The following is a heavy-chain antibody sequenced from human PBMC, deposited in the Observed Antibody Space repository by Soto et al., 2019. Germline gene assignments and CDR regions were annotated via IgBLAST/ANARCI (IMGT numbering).Heavy chain of an antibody. Sequence: QPGGSLRLSCAGSGFTFNSFGMSWVRQAPGKGLEWVSGISGEGTDTYYVGSVKGRFTISRDNSKNTLYLQMNSLRVEDTAVYYCAKVPSTGSSEGFDYWGQGTLVTVSS. CDR1: GFTFNSFG. V-gene: IGHV3-23*03. D-gene: IGHD1-26*01. CDR2: ISGEGTDT. CDR3: AKVPSTGSSEGFDY. J-gene: IGHJ4*02.